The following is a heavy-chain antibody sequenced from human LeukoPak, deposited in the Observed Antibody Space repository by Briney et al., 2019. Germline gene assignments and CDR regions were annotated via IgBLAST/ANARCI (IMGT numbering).Heavy chain of an antibody. V-gene: IGHV3-74*01. J-gene: IGHJ3*01. D-gene: IGHD3-22*01. Sequence: PGGSLRVSCAASGFTFSSYWMHWVRQAPGKGLVWVSRINSDGSSTSYADSVKGRFTISRDNAKNTLYLQMNSLRAEDTAVYYCTREKDYYDSSGYYRDASDVWGQGSKVTASS. CDR2: INSDGSST. CDR3: TREKDYYDSSGYYRDASDV. CDR1: GFTFSSYW.